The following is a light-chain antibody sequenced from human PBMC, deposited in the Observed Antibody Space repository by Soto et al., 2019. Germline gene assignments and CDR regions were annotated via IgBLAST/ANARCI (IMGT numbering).Light chain of an antibody. V-gene: IGLV2-11*01. CDR1: SSDVGGYNY. J-gene: IGLJ2*01. Sequence: QSVLTQPRSVSGSPGQSVTISCTGTSSDVGGYNYVSWYQQHPGKAPKLMIYDVSKRPSGVPDRFSGSKSGNTASLTISGHHAEDEGDYYCCSYAGSYTSNVVFGGGTKLTVL. CDR2: DVS. CDR3: CSYAGSYTSNVV.